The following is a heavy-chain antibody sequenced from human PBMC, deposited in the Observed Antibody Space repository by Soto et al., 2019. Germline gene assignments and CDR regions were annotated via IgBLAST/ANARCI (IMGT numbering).Heavy chain of an antibody. Sequence: QAPLVESGGGVVQPGRSLRLSCAASGFTFTSYGMHWVRQAPGTRLEWVAVISYDGGLQHYADSVKGRFTISRDNSKTMVLLQMNSLRAEDTAVYYCVSDRGYGHASVPYSWGQGTLVSVSS. V-gene: IGHV3-30*03. CDR3: VSDRGYGHASVPYS. J-gene: IGHJ4*02. CDR1: GFTFTSYG. CDR2: ISYDGGLQ. D-gene: IGHD5-18*01.